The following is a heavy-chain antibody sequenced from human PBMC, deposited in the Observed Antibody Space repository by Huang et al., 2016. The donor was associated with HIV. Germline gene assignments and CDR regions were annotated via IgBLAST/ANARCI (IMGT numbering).Heavy chain of an antibody. Sequence: QVRLHQWGTGLVRPSETLSLTCAVYGGPLSGHDWSWVRLPPGGSLEWLGEVNNRGSANYNTSLKSRLSMSIDTSKKQFSLKLGSVTAADTALYYCARSLMGEDPFDIWGQGTLVTVSS. CDR1: GGPLSGHD. V-gene: IGHV4-34*01. J-gene: IGHJ3*02. CDR3: ARSLMGEDPFDI. D-gene: IGHD3-16*01. CDR2: VNNRGSA.